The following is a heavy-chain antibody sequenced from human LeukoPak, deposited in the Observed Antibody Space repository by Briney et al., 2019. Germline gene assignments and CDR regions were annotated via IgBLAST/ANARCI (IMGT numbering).Heavy chain of an antibody. V-gene: IGHV4-34*01. CDR2: INHSGST. J-gene: IGHJ5*02. Sequence: SETLSLTCAVYGGSFSGYYWSWIRQPPGKGLEWIGEINHSGSTNYNPSLKSRVTISVDTSENQFSLKLSSVTAADTAVYYCARGRPVLLWFGEPSNWSDPWGQGTLVTVSS. CDR3: ARGRPVLLWFGEPSNWSDP. CDR1: GGSFSGYY. D-gene: IGHD3-10*01.